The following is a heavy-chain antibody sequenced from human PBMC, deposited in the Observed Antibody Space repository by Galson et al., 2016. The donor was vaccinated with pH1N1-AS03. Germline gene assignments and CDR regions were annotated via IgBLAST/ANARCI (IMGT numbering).Heavy chain of an antibody. Sequence: SLRLSCAVSGSPFRDYAVTWFRQAPGKGLEWVGFIRRAGFGAANDYAASVKGRFTISRDDSKRTAYLQMNNLKTEDTGVYYCGLENVEFFCAYWGPGTLVTVSS. D-gene: IGHD3-10*01. CDR1: GSPFRDYA. CDR2: IRRAGFGAAN. J-gene: IGHJ4*02. V-gene: IGHV3-49*03. CDR3: GLENVEFFCAY.